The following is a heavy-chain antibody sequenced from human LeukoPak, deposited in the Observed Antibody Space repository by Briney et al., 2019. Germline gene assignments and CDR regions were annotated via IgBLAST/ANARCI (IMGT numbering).Heavy chain of an antibody. CDR2: ISGSGDYT. D-gene: IGHD1-26*01. CDR1: RFTFSNYG. J-gene: IGHJ6*03. Sequence: GGSLRLSCAGSRFTFSNYGFSSYVMSWVRQAPGKGLEWVSGISGSGDYTSYADSVKGRFTISRDNSKNTLYLKMNSLRAEDTAVYYCAKGHGWEASYYYYYMDVWGKGTTVTISS. V-gene: IGHV3-23*01. CDR3: AKGHGWEASYYYYYMDV.